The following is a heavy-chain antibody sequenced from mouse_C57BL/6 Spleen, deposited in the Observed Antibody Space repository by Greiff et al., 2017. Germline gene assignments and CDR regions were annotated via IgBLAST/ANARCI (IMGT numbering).Heavy chain of an antibody. Sequence: EVKLVESGGGLVQPGGSMKLSCVASGFTFSNYWMNWVRQSPEKGLEWVAQIRLKSDNYATHYAESVKGRFTISRDDSKSSVYLQMNNLRAEDTGIYYCTNYEYAGYAMDYWGQGTSVTVSS. J-gene: IGHJ4*01. CDR1: GFTFSNYW. CDR3: TNYEYAGYAMDY. CDR2: IRLKSDNYAT. D-gene: IGHD2-4*01. V-gene: IGHV6-3*01.